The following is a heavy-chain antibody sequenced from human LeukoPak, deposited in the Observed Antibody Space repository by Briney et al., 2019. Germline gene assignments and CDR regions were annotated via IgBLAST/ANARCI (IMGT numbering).Heavy chain of an antibody. J-gene: IGHJ5*02. D-gene: IGHD2-2*01. Sequence: ASVKVSCKASGYTFTGYYMHWVRQAPGQGLEWMGWINPNSGGTNYAQKFQGRVTMTRDTSISTAYMELSSLRSDDTAVYYCARDLGYCSSTSCSPWFDPWGQGTLVTVSS. V-gene: IGHV1-2*02. CDR2: INPNSGGT. CDR1: GYTFTGYY. CDR3: ARDLGYCSSTSCSPWFDP.